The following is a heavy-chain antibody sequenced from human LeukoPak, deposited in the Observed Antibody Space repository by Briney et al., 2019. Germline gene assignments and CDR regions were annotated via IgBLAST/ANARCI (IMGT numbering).Heavy chain of an antibody. CDR1: GGSFSGYY. CDR3: VRDRHEPYDFWSGNGSKYYHHYIDV. D-gene: IGHD3-3*01. Sequence: SETLSLTCAVYGGSFSGYYWSWIRQPPGKGLEWIGEINHSGSTNYNPSLKSRVTISVDTSKNQFSLKLSSVTAADTAVYYCVRDRHEPYDFWSGNGSKYYHHYIDVWGKGTTVTVS. CDR2: INHSGST. V-gene: IGHV4-34*01. J-gene: IGHJ6*03.